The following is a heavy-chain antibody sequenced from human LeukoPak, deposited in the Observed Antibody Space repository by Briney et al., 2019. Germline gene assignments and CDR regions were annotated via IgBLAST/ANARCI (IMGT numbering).Heavy chain of an antibody. CDR1: GFILSRNY. D-gene: IGHD3-16*01. J-gene: IGHJ3*02. Sequence: GGSLRLSCAASGFILSRNYMGWVRHSQGRGLEWVSALSSKYETYYADSVKGRFTISRDNSEETLYLQMNALRAEDTALYYCYGIHLGYSFDSWGPGTMVIVFS. CDR2: LSSKYET. V-gene: IGHV3-53*01. CDR3: YGIHLGYSFDS.